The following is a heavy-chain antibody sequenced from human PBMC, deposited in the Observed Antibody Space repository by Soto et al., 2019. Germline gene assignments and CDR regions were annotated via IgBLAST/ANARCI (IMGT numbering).Heavy chain of an antibody. CDR1: GFSFSTYG. CDR3: AKEGYCSGGTCYNRYFHH. Sequence: GGSLRLSCTASGFSFSTYGMSWVRQAPGKGLDWVSGISGNGDNIHYADSVKGRFTISRDDSKNTLYLQMNSLRAEDTAVYYCAKEGYCSGGTCYNRYFHHWGQGTLVTVSS. CDR2: ISGNGDNI. J-gene: IGHJ1*01. D-gene: IGHD2-15*01. V-gene: IGHV3-23*01.